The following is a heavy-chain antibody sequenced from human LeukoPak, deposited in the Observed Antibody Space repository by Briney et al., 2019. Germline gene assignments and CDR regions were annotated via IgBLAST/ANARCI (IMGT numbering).Heavy chain of an antibody. J-gene: IGHJ4*02. V-gene: IGHV3-23*01. D-gene: IGHD3-22*01. CDR1: EITFTSYA. Sequence: GGPIRTSCAANEITFTSYAISRVRQAPGKGRDWASAISGSGGSTYYADSVSGRFAISRDNSKNTLYLQMNSLRAEDTAVYYCAKFGGVYYYDSSRRTLGYSDYWGQGTLVTVSS. CDR2: ISGSGGST. CDR3: AKFGGVYYYDSSRRTLGYSDY.